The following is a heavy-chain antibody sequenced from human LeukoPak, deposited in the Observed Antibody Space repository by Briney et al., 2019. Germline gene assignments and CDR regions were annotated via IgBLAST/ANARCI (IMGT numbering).Heavy chain of an antibody. D-gene: IGHD2-15*01. CDR2: IIPILGIA. V-gene: IGHV1-69*04. CDR3: ARGSVVVAATPGKFDY. J-gene: IGHJ4*02. CDR1: GGTFSSYA. Sequence: SVKVSCKASGGTFSSYAISWVRQAPGQGLEWMGRIIPILGIANYAQKLQGRVTMTTDTSTSTAYMELRSLRSDDTAVYYCARGSVVVAATPGKFDYWGQGTLVTVSS.